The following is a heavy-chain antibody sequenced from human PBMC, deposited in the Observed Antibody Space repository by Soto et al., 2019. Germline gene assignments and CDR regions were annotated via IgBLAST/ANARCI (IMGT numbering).Heavy chain of an antibody. CDR2: INPRGGST. CDR1: GYTFTSYY. CDR3: ARASIAVARTNYYYYGMYV. J-gene: IGHJ6*02. D-gene: IGHD6-19*01. V-gene: IGHV1-46*01. Sequence: ASVKVSCKASGYTFTSYYMHWVRKAPGQGLEWMGIINPRGGSTSYAQKFQGRVTMTRDTSTSTVYMELSSLRSEDTAVYYCARASIAVARTNYYYYGMYVWGQGTTVTVSS.